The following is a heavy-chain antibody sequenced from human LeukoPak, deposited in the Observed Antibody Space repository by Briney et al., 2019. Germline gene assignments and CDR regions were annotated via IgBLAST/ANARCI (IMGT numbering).Heavy chain of an antibody. CDR1: GFTFGSSW. Sequence: TGGSLGLSCAASGFTFGSSWMTWVRRAPGKGLEWVANIKQDGSEKNYVDSVKGRFTISRDNAKNSLYLQMNNLRVEDTAMYYCAGGTGFIIKDWGQGTLVTVSS. J-gene: IGHJ4*02. D-gene: IGHD3-9*01. CDR3: AGGTGFIIKD. CDR2: IKQDGSEK. V-gene: IGHV3-7*03.